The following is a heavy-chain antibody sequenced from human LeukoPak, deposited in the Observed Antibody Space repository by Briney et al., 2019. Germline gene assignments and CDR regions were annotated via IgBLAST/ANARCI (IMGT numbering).Heavy chain of an antibody. J-gene: IGHJ4*02. V-gene: IGHV3-23*01. CDR2: ISPAGGTT. CDR1: GFAFGSEA. CDR3: AKVRSGSANWALRIFDN. Sequence: GGSLRLSRAVSGFAFGSEAMSWVRQSPARGLEWVASISPAGGTTYYADYVKGRFTISRDNSNNTLFVHMNSLRAEDTAVYYCAKVRSGSANWALRIFDNWGQGTLVTVSS. D-gene: IGHD1-1*01.